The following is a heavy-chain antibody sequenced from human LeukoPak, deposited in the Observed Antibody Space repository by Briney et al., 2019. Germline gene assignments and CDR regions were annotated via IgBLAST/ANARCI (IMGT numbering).Heavy chain of an antibody. V-gene: IGHV3-74*01. D-gene: IGHD3-10*01. CDR1: GFTFSSYW. J-gene: IGHJ4*02. CDR2: INGDGSTT. CDR3: ARDLYYFGSGSSHYFDY. Sequence: QTGGSLRLSCAASGFTFSSYWMHWVRQAPGKGLVWVSRINGDGSTTNHADSVKGRFTISRDNAKNTLYLQMNSLRAEDTAVYYCARDLYYFGSGSSHYFDYWGQGTLVTVSS.